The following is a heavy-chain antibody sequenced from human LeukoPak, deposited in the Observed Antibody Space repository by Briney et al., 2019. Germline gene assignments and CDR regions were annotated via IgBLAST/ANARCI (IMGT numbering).Heavy chain of an antibody. V-gene: IGHV1-2*04. Sequence: ASVKVSCKASGYTFTGYYMHWVRQAPGQGLEWMGWINPNSGGTNYAQKFQGWVTMTRDTSISTAYMELSSLRSEDTAVYYCARAVEMATAKNSWGQGTLVTVSS. D-gene: IGHD5-24*01. CDR2: INPNSGGT. CDR3: ARAVEMATAKNS. CDR1: GYTFTGYY. J-gene: IGHJ4*02.